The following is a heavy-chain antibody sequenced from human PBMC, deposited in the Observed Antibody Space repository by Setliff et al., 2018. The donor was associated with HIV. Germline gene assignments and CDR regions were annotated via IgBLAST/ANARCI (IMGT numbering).Heavy chain of an antibody. V-gene: IGHV5-51*01. CDR3: ARLLGFRGKYFQH. D-gene: IGHD2-21*01. J-gene: IGHJ1*01. CDR2: IDPRDSDT. Sequence: PGESLKISCKASGYTFTSNWIGWVRQVPGKGLEWMGIIDPRDSDTRYSPSFQGQVTISADKSISTAYLQWNSLKASDTAMYYCARLLGFRGKYFQHWGQGTLVTVSS. CDR1: GYTFTSNW.